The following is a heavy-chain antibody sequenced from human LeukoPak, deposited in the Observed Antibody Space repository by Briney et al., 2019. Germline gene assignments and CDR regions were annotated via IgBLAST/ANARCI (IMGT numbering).Heavy chain of an antibody. D-gene: IGHD1-26*01. Sequence: ASEKVSCKASGYTFSGYFMHWVRQAPGQGLEWMGWINPNSGGTNYAQKFQGRVTMTTDTSATTAYMELSRLRSDDTAVYYCARDPASSGNYYDYWGQGTLVSVSS. CDR3: ARDPASSGNYYDY. J-gene: IGHJ4*02. V-gene: IGHV1-2*02. CDR2: INPNSGGT. CDR1: GYTFSGYF.